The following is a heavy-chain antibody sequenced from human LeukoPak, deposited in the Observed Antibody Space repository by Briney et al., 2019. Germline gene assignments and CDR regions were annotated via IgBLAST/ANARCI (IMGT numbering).Heavy chain of an antibody. CDR1: GGSISSSSYY. CDR3: ARQSNVDY. J-gene: IGHJ4*02. CDR2: IYYSGST. V-gene: IGHV4-39*01. Sequence: PSETLSHTCTVSGGSISSSSYYWGWIRQPPGKGLEWIGSIYYSGSTYYNPSLKSRVTISVDTSKNQFSLKLSSVTAADTAVYYCARQSNVDYWGQGTLVTVSS.